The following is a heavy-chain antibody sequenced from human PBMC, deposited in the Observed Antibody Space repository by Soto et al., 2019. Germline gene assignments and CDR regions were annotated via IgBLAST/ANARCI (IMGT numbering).Heavy chain of an antibody. D-gene: IGHD5-12*01. Sequence: QVQLVQSGAEVKKPGSSVKVSCKASGGTFSNSTFSWVRQAPGHGLEWVGRIIPRLGRINYAQKFQGRVTITADKSTGTIYMELSSLRSEDTAIYYCALDPLMDILSTTCFDHWGQGTLVTVSS. CDR3: ALDPLMDILSTTCFDH. CDR1: GGTFSNST. J-gene: IGHJ4*02. CDR2: IIPRLGRI. V-gene: IGHV1-69*08.